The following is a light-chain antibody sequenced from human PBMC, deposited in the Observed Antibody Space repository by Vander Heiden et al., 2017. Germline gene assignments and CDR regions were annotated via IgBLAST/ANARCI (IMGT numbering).Light chain of an antibody. V-gene: IGKV1-16*02. J-gene: IGKJ2*01. CDR2: AAS. CDR3: QLENNYPYT. CDR1: QGINNF. Sequence: DVQGTQSPSSLSASVGDRVTITCRASQGINNFLAWFQQKPGKAPKSLIYAASSSQSGVPSKFSGSGSVSHFTLTINSLLLEDFASYYFQLENNYPYTLGEGTKLVIK.